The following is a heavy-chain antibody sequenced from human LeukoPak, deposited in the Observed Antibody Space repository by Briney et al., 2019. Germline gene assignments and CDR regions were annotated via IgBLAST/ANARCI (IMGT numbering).Heavy chain of an antibody. V-gene: IGHV3-30*02. CDR2: IRYDGSNK. D-gene: IGHD2-8*01. J-gene: IGHJ5*02. Sequence: PGGSLRLSCAASGFTFSSYGMHWVRQAPGKGLEWVAFIRYDGSNKYYADSVKGRFTISRDNSKNTLYLQMNSLRAEDMAVYYCAKLTLNTNCTNGVCWNWFDPWGQGTLVTVSS. CDR3: AKLTLNTNCTNGVCWNWFDP. CDR1: GFTFSSYG.